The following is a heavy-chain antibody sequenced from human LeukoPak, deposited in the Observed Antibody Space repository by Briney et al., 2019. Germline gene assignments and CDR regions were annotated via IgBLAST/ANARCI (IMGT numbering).Heavy chain of an antibody. Sequence: PGRSLTPSCAASGFTFSSYRLHWVRQAPGKGLEWVALISYDGSGKYYADSVEGRFTISRDNSKNTLYLQMSSLSIEDTAVYYCARDPLRLGVPGGYFDVWGRGTLLTVSS. J-gene: IGHJ2*01. CDR1: GFTFSSYR. V-gene: IGHV3-30*03. D-gene: IGHD3-9*01. CDR3: ARDPLRLGVPGGYFDV. CDR2: ISYDGSGK.